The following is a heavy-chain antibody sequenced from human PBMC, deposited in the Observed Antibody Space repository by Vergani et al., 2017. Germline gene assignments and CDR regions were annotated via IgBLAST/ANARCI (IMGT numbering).Heavy chain of an antibody. CDR2: IYYSGST. J-gene: IGHJ6*02. CDR1: GGSISSGDYY. CDR3: ARDSRWLPSSYYYGMDV. Sequence: QVQPQESGPGLVKPSQTLSLTCTVSGGSISSGDYYWSWIRQPPGKGLEWIGYIYYSGSTYYNPSLKSRVTISVDTSKNQFSLKLSSVTAADTAVYYCARDSRWLPSSYYYGMDVWCQGTTVTVSS. V-gene: IGHV4-30-4*01. D-gene: IGHD5-24*01.